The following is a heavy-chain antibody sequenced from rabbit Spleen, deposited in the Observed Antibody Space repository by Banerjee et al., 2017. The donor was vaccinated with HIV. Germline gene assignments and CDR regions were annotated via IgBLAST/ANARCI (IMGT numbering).Heavy chain of an antibody. D-gene: IGHD3-1*01. CDR3: ARDLASVVGWNFNL. Sequence: EQLVESGGGLVQPGGSLKLSCKASGFDFSNYGVSWVRQTPGKGLEWIGYIDLLFGTTYYANWAKGRFTISKTSSTAVDLKMTSLTAADTATYFCARDLASVVGWNFNLWGPGTLVTVS. J-gene: IGHJ4*01. V-gene: IGHV1S21*01. CDR2: IDLLFGTT. CDR1: GFDFSNYG.